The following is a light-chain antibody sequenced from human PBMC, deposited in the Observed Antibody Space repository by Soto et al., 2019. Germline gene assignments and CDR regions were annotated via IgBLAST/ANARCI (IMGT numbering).Light chain of an antibody. J-gene: IGKJ1*01. V-gene: IGKV1-5*03. CDR3: QQYDTYWT. Sequence: IQMTQSPSTLSASVGDRVIITCLASQGIGSWLAWYQQKPGKAPKLLIYKASTLESGVPSRFSGSGSGTDFTLTISSLQPDDFATDYCQQYDTYWTFGQGTKVEIK. CDR2: KAS. CDR1: QGIGSW.